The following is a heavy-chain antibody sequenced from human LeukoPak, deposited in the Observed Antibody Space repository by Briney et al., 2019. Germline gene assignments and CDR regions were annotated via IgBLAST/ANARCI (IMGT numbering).Heavy chain of an antibody. CDR2: IKQDGSEK. CDR1: GFTFSSYW. J-gene: IGHJ4*02. D-gene: IGHD3-9*01. CDR3: AREGKYYDILTGYYPQGALDY. V-gene: IGHV3-7*01. Sequence: PGGSLRLSCAASGFTFSSYWMSWVRQAPGKGLEWVANIKQDGSEKYYVDSVKGGFTISRDNAKSSPYLQMNSLRAEDTAVYYCAREGKYYDILTGYYPQGALDYWGQGTLVTVSS.